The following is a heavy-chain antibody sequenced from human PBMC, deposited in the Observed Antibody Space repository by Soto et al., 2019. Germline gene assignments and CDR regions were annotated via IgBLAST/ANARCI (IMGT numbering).Heavy chain of an antibody. CDR2: ISSSSSYI. V-gene: IGHV3-21*01. J-gene: IGHJ3*01. CDR3: ARDSGLYYYDSSGPPSG. D-gene: IGHD3-22*01. CDR1: GFTFSSYS. Sequence: EVQLVESGGGLVKPGGSLRLSCAASGFTFSSYSMNWVRQAPGKGLEWVSSISSSSSYIYYADSVKGRFTISRDNAKNSLYLQRNSLRAEATAVYYCARDSGLYYYDSSGPPSGWGQGTMVTVSS.